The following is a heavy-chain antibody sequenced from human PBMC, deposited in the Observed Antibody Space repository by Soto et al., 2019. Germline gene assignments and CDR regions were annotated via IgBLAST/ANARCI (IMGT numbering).Heavy chain of an antibody. CDR1: GGSISSGGYY. J-gene: IGHJ4*02. D-gene: IGHD2-2*01. V-gene: IGHV4-31*03. CDR2: IYYSGST. Sequence: QVQLQESGPGLVKPSQTLSLTCTVSGGSISSGGYYWSWIRQHPGKGLEWIGYIYYSGSTYYNPSLTSRVTISVDTSKNQFSLKLSSVTAADTAVYYCARARYCSSTSCYGLDQYYFDYWGQGTLVTVSS. CDR3: ARARYCSSTSCYGLDQYYFDY.